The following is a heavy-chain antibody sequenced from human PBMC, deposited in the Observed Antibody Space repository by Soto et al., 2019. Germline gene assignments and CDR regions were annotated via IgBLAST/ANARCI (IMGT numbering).Heavy chain of an antibody. J-gene: IGHJ4*02. CDR1: ARSIKKYY. Sequence: SDALSLTCTVSARSIKKYYWSWIRQAPWKGLEWIGYIEVSGSTNYTPSLKSRVTISLDTSKDQFSLQLTSLTAADTAVYYCARSARDYYEFWGQGTLVTVS. CDR3: ARSARDYYEF. CDR2: IEVSGST. V-gene: IGHV4-59*01.